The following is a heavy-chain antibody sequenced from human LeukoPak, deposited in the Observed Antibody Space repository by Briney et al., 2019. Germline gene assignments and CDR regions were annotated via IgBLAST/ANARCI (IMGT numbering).Heavy chain of an antibody. Sequence: PSETLSLTCTVSGGSISSSSYYWGWIRQPPGKGLEWIGSIYYSGSTYYNPSLKSRVTISVDTSKNQFSLKLSSVTAADTAVYYCARDRRTIFGVVTSTWFDPWGQGTLVTVSS. CDR3: ARDRRTIFGVVTSTWFDP. J-gene: IGHJ5*02. D-gene: IGHD3-3*01. CDR2: IYYSGST. CDR1: GGSISSSSYY. V-gene: IGHV4-39*07.